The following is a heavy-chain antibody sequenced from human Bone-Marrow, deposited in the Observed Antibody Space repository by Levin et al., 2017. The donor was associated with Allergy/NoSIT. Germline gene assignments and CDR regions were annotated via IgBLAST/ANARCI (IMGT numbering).Heavy chain of an antibody. J-gene: IGHJ4*02. CDR1: GFTFSSDA. Sequence: GGSLRLSCVASGFTFSSDAMIWVRQAPGKGLQWVSSISNSGGITEYADSVKGRFTISRDNSKNTLFLQMNSLRAEDTAVYFCAKSQSLRDYFDHWGQGTLVTVSS. V-gene: IGHV3-23*01. CDR2: ISNSGGIT. CDR3: AKSQSLRDYFDH.